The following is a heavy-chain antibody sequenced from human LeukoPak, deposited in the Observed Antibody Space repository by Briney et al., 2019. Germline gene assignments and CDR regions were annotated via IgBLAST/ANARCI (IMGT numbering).Heavy chain of an antibody. J-gene: IGHJ1*01. CDR1: GGAFSSYA. D-gene: IGHD6-13*01. Sequence: SVKVSCKASGGAFSSYAISWVRQAPGQGLEWMGGIIPIFGTANYAQKFQGRVTITADESTSTAYMELSSLRSEDTAVYYCARSIAAAGRGGTEYFQHWGQGTLVTVSS. V-gene: IGHV1-69*13. CDR2: IIPIFGTA. CDR3: ARSIAAAGRGGTEYFQH.